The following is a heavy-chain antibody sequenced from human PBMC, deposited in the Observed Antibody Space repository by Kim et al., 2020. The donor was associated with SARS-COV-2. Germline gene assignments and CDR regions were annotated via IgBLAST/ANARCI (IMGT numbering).Heavy chain of an antibody. CDR2: ISSSGSTI. CDR1: GFTFSSYE. V-gene: IGHV3-48*03. J-gene: IGHJ4*02. D-gene: IGHD3-3*01. CDR3: ARPRHYDFWSGYLYYFDY. Sequence: GGSLRLSCAASGFTFSSYEMNWVRQAPGKGLEWVSYISSSGSTIYYADSVKGRFTISRDNAKNSLYLQMNSLRAEDTAVYYCARPRHYDFWSGYLYYFDYWGQGTLVTVSS.